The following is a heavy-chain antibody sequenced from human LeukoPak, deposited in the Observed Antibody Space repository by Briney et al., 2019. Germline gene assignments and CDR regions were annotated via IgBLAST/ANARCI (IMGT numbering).Heavy chain of an antibody. D-gene: IGHD5-24*01. J-gene: IGHJ4*02. CDR1: GFTFSSYG. V-gene: IGHV3-30*18. CDR2: ISYDGSNK. Sequence: GRSLRLSCAASGFTFSSYGMHWVRQAPGKGLEWVAVISYDGSNKYHADSVKGRFTISRDNSKNTLYLQMNSLRAEDTAVYYCAKMVEMATKGDYWGQGTLVTVSS. CDR3: AKMVEMATKGDY.